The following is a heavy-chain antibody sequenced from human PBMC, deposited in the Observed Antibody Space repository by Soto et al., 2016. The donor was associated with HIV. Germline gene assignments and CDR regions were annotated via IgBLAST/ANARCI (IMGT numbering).Heavy chain of an antibody. D-gene: IGHD3-10*01. CDR3: VKDRLEYYFGSGRTYYYGMDV. Sequence: EVQLVESGGGLVQPGGSLRLSCSASGFTFSTYAMHWVRQAPGKGLEYVSTISHNGGTTYHADSVKGRFTISRDNSKSTLYLQMSGLRGEDSAVYNCVKDRLEYYFGSGRTYYYGMDVWGQGTTVTVSS. CDR1: GFTFSTYA. CDR2: ISHNGGTT. J-gene: IGHJ6*02. V-gene: IGHV3-64D*06.